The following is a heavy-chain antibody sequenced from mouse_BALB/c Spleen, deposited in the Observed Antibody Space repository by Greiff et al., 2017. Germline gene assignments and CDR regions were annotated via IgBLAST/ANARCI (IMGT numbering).Heavy chain of an antibody. CDR3: AIYDYDGAWFAY. CDR2: ISSGGSYT. J-gene: IGHJ3*01. Sequence: EVKLMESGGGLVKPGGSLKLSCAASGFTFSSYAMSWVRQSPEKRLEWVAEISSGGSYTYYPDTVTGRFTISRDNAKNTLYLEMSSLRSEDTAMYYCAIYDYDGAWFAYWGQGTLVTVSA. CDR1: GFTFSSYA. V-gene: IGHV5-9-4*01. D-gene: IGHD2-4*01.